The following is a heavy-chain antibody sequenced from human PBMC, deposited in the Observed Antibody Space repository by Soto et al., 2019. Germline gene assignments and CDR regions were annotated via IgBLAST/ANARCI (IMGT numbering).Heavy chain of an antibody. Sequence: GSLRLSCAASGFTFSSYSMNWVRQAPGKGLEWVSYISSSSSTIYYADSVKGRFTISRDNAKNSLYLQMNSLRDEDTAVYYCAFVMYRRHPRSTDFRCPGLLVTLSS. CDR3: AFVMYRRHPRSTDF. V-gene: IGHV3-48*02. D-gene: IGHD2-15*01. J-gene: IGHJ4*02. CDR2: ISSSSSTI. CDR1: GFTFSSYS.